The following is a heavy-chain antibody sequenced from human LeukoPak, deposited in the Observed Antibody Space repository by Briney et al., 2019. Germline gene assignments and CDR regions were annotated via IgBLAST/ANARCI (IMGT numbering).Heavy chain of an antibody. CDR2: IIPIYGTP. V-gene: IGHV1-69*05. D-gene: IGHD7-27*01. Sequence: SVKVSCKASGGSFSTTGFSWVRQAPGQGLEWIGAIIPIYGTPTYAPRFQGRVTITTDESTSTAYMELSSLRSTDTAVYYCARDHWGIVENGYDYFYYDMDVWGKGTTVTVSS. CDR1: GGSFSTTG. J-gene: IGHJ6*03. CDR3: ARDHWGIVENGYDYFYYDMDV.